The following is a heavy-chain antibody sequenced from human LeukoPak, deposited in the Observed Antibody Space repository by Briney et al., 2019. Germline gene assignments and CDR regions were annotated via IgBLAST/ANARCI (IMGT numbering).Heavy chain of an antibody. Sequence: AETLSLTCTFSGGSISSYYWSWIRQPPGKVLEWIGYIYYSGSTNYSPSLKSRVTISVDTSKNQFSLKLSSVTAADTAVYYCARVGGYSGYAVIWGQGTLVTVSS. CDR1: GGSISSYY. J-gene: IGHJ4*02. D-gene: IGHD5-12*01. V-gene: IGHV4-59*01. CDR3: ARVGGYSGYAVI. CDR2: IYYSGST.